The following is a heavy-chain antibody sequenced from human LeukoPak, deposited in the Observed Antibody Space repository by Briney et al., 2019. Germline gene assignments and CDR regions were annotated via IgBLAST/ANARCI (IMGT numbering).Heavy chain of an antibody. CDR3: AKHYGDYQGFFDY. V-gene: IGHV5-10-1*01. CDR1: GYSFTNYW. J-gene: IGHJ4*02. D-gene: IGHD4-17*01. CDR2: IDPSDSYT. Sequence: GESLRISCKGSGYSFTNYWISWVRQMSGKGLEWMGTIDPSDSYTNYRPSFQGHVTISADKSISTAYLQWSSLKASDTAMYYCAKHYGDYQGFFDYWGQATLVTVSS.